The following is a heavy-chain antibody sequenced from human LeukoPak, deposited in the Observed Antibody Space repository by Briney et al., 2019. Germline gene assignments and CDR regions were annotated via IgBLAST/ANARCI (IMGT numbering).Heavy chain of an antibody. J-gene: IGHJ3*02. CDR1: GYTFTSYA. CDR2: INAGNGNT. CDR3: ARGAGYSSGWYHI. Sequence: ASVKVSCKASGYTFTSYAMHWVRQAPGQRLEWMGWINAGNGNTKYSQKLQGRVTITRDTSASTAYMELSSLRSEDTAVYYCARGAGYSSGWYHIWGQGTMVTVSS. D-gene: IGHD6-19*01. V-gene: IGHV1-3*01.